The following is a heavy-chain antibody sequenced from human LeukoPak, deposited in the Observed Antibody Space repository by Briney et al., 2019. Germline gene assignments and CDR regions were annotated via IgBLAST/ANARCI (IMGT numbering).Heavy chain of an antibody. D-gene: IGHD3-10*01. Sequence: PSETLSLTCTVSGASISSYYWSWIRQPPGKGLEWIGYIYYSGSTNYNPSLKSRVTISVDTPKNQFSLKLSSVTAADTAVNYCARDSYRSASGVYYYMDVWGKGTTVTVSS. CDR2: IYYSGST. CDR1: GASISSYY. J-gene: IGHJ6*03. CDR3: ARDSYRSASGVYYYMDV. V-gene: IGHV4-59*12.